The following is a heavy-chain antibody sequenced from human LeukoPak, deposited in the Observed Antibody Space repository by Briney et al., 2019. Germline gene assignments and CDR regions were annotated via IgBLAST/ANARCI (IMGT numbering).Heavy chain of an antibody. CDR2: ISSSGSTI. J-gene: IGHJ4*02. CDR1: GFTFSDYY. D-gene: IGHD3-22*01. V-gene: IGHV3-11*01. CDR3: ARDPYYYYDSSGSPFDY. Sequence: GGSLRLSCAASGFTFSDYYMSWIRQAPGKGLEWVSYISSSGSTIYYADSVKGRFTISRGNAKNSLYLQMNSLRAEGTAVYYCARDPYYYYDSSGSPFDYWGQGTLVTVSS.